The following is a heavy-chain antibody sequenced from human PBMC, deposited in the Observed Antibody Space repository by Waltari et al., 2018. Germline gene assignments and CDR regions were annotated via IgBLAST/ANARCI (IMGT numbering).Heavy chain of an antibody. CDR3: ASWGVVPAANFDY. CDR1: GYSLSSGYY. V-gene: IGHV4-38-2*02. J-gene: IGHJ4*02. D-gene: IGHD2-2*01. CDR2: IYHSGST. Sequence: QVQLQESGPGLVKPSETLSLTCTVSGYSLSSGYYWGWIRQPPGKGLEWIGSIYHSGSTYYNPSLKSRVTISVDTSKNQFSLKLSSVTAADTAVYYCASWGVVPAANFDYWGQGTLVTVSS.